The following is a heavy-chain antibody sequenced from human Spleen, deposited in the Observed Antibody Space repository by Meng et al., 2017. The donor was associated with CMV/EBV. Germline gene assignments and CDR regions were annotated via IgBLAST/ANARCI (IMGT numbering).Heavy chain of an antibody. D-gene: IGHD4-23*01. Sequence: GGSLRLSCAASGFTFSSYEMNWVRQAPGKGLEWVSHIGSGGSPIYYADSVKGRFTISRDNAKNSLYLQMNSLRAEDTAVYYCARGDDYGGNSPDPWGQGTLVTVSS. V-gene: IGHV3-48*03. CDR1: GFTFSSYE. CDR2: IGSGGSPI. J-gene: IGHJ5*02. CDR3: ARGDDYGGNSPDP.